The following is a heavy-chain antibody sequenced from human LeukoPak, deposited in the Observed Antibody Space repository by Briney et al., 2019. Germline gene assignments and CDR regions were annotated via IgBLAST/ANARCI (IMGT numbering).Heavy chain of an antibody. V-gene: IGHV3-21*01. D-gene: IGHD2-15*01. CDR2: ISSSSSYI. CDR3: ARDDGYCSGGSCPTPFDY. CDR1: GFTFSSYS. J-gene: IGHJ4*02. Sequence: GGSLRLSCAASGFTFSSYSMNWVRQAPGKGLEWVSSISSSSSYIYYADSVKGRFTISRDNAKNSLYLQMNSLRAEDTAVYYCARDDGYCSGGSCPTPFDYWGQGTLVTVSS.